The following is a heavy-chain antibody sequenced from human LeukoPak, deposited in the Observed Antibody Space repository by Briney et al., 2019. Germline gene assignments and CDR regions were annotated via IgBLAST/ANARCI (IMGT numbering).Heavy chain of an antibody. CDR1: GFTFSSYW. V-gene: IGHV3-74*01. D-gene: IGHD3-22*01. Sequence: GGSLRLSCAASGFTFSSYWMHWVRQAPGKGLVWVSRINSDGSSTGYADSVKGRFTISRDNSKNTLYLQMKSLRAEDTAVYYCARSRGYYDSSGYYSYFDYWGQGTLVTVSS. CDR2: INSDGSST. J-gene: IGHJ4*02. CDR3: ARSRGYYDSSGYYSYFDY.